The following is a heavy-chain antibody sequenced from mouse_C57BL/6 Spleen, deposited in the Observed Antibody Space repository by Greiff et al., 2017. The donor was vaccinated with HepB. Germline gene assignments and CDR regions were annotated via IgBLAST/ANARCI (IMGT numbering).Heavy chain of an antibody. CDR3: ASQSLYDYGLVAPYYAMDY. V-gene: IGHV1-39*01. CDR2: INPNYGTT. D-gene: IGHD2-4*01. J-gene: IGHJ4*01. Sequence: EVQLQESGPELVKPGASVKISCKASGYSFTDYNMNWVKQSNGKSLEWIGVINPNYGTTSYNQKFKGKATLTVDQSSSTAYMQINSLTSEDSAVYYGASQSLYDYGLVAPYYAMDYWGQGTSVTVSS. CDR1: GYSFTDYN.